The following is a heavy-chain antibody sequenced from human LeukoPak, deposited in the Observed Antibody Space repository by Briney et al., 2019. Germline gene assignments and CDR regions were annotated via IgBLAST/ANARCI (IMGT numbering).Heavy chain of an antibody. CDR3: ARVGLFKTAASVDY. D-gene: IGHD6-13*01. J-gene: IGHJ4*02. Sequence: ASVKVSCKASGFTFTNYDINWVRQATGQGLEWMGWMNPINGNTGYAQKFQGRVTMTRDTSISTAYMELRSLTSEDTAVYYCARVGLFKTAASVDYWGQGTLVTVSS. CDR2: MNPINGNT. V-gene: IGHV1-8*01. CDR1: GFTFTNYD.